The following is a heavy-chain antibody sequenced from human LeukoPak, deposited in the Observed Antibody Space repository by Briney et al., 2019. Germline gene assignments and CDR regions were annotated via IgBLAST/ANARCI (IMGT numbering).Heavy chain of an antibody. CDR2: IYYSGST. CDR3: ARERALYGGNPNDAFDI. V-gene: IGHV4-59*01. Sequence: PSETLSLTCTVSGXSISSYYWSWIRQPPGKGLEWIGYIYYSGSTNYNPSLKSRVTISVDTSKNQFSLKLSSVTAADTAVYYCARERALYGGNPNDAFDIWGQGTMVTVSS. J-gene: IGHJ3*02. CDR1: GXSISSYY. D-gene: IGHD4-23*01.